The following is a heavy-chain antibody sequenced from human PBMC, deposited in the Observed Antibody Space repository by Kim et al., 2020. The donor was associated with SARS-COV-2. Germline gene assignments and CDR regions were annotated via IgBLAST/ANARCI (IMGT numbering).Heavy chain of an antibody. CDR3: ARVRGKRWLRPLTLWYFVL. V-gene: IGHV4-39*07. D-gene: IGHD5-12*01. CDR1: GGSISSSSYY. J-gene: IGHJ2*01. Sequence: SETLSLTCTVSGGSISSSSYYWGWIRQPPGKGLEWIGSIYYSGSTYYNPSLKSRVTISVDTSKNQFSLKLSSVTAADTAVYYCARVRGKRWLRPLTLWYFVLWGRGTLVPVSS. CDR2: IYYSGST.